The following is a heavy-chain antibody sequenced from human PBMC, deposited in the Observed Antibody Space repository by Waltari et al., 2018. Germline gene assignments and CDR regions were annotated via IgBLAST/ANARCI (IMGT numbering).Heavy chain of an antibody. J-gene: IGHJ4*02. D-gene: IGHD2-8*01. Sequence: EVQVVESGGGVVQPGGYLRLCCLTCGFCFSSYSLNWVRQAPGKGLEWVASIIPNSIKTYYLESVRGRFTISRDNARNSLYLQMDSLRVEDSAVYYCASDPSMQHVAAGGYWGQGTLVTVSS. V-gene: IGHV3-21*01. CDR2: IIPNSIKT. CDR1: GFCFSSYS. CDR3: ASDPSMQHVAAGGY.